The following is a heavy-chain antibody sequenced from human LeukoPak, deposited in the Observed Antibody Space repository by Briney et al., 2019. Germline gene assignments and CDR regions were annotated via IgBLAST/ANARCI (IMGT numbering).Heavy chain of an antibody. CDR1: GGSISSYY. V-gene: IGHV4-4*07. Sequence: PSETLSLTCTVSGGSISSYYWSWIRQPAGKGLEWIGRIYTSGSTNYNPSLKSRVTTSVDTSKNQFSLKLSSVTAADTAVYYCARDGDRYYYYGMDVWGQGTTVTVSS. CDR2: IYTSGST. J-gene: IGHJ6*02. CDR3: ARDGDRYYYYGMDV.